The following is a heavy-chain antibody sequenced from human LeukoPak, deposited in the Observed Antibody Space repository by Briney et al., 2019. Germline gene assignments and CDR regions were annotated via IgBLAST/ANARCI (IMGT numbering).Heavy chain of an antibody. V-gene: IGHV4-30-4*01. CDR3: ARDYLALGYGSGSYLHNWFDP. J-gene: IGHJ5*02. D-gene: IGHD3-10*01. CDR1: GGSISSGDYY. Sequence: SETLSLTCTVSGGSISSGDYYWSWIRQPPGKGLEWIGYIYYSGSTYYNPSLKSRVTISVDTSKNQFSPKLSSVTAADTAVYYCARDYLALGYGSGSYLHNWFDPWGQGTLVTVSS. CDR2: IYYSGST.